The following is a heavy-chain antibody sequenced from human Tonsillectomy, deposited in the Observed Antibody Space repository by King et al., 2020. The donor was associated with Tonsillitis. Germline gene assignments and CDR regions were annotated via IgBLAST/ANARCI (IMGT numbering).Heavy chain of an antibody. CDR3: TTDRGIAVRPIFDS. V-gene: IGHV3-15*01. CDR2: IKSKSAGGTT. J-gene: IGHJ4*02. D-gene: IGHD6-6*01. CDR1: GFTFSNAW. Sequence: VQLVESGGDLVKPGGSLRLSCAASGFTFSNAWMSWARQASVKGLEWVGRIKSKSAGGTTDYAAPVKGRFTISRDDSKNTLYLQMNSLETEDTAVYYCTTDRGIAVRPIFDSWGQGTLVTVSS.